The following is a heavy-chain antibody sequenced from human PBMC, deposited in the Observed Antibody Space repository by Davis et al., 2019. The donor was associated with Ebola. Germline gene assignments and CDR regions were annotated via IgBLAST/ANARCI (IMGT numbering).Heavy chain of an antibody. Sequence: GESLKISCKGFGYNFTNHWIGWVRQMPGRGLEWMGIIYPGDSDTRYGPSFQGQVTISVDKSISTAYLQWSSLKASDTAMYNCMRQIVFTSLVGRFDPWGQGTLVTVSS. CDR2: IYPGDSDT. V-gene: IGHV5-51*01. D-gene: IGHD3-22*01. J-gene: IGHJ5*02. CDR1: GYNFTNHW. CDR3: MRQIVFTSLVGRFDP.